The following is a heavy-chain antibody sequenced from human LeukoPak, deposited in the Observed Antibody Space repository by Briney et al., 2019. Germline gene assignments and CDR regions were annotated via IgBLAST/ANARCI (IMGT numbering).Heavy chain of an antibody. Sequence: PSETLSLTCTVSGGSISSSSYYWGWIRQPPGKGLEWIGSIYYSGSTYYSPSLKSRVTMSVDTSKNQFSLNLSSVTAADTAVYFCARGRAFDIWGQGTMVTVSS. V-gene: IGHV4-39*07. CDR1: GGSISSSSYY. J-gene: IGHJ3*02. CDR3: ARGRAFDI. CDR2: IYYSGST.